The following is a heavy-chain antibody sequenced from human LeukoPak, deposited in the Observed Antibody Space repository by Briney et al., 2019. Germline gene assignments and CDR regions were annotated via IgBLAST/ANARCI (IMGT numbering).Heavy chain of an antibody. V-gene: IGHV4-61*02. CDR3: ARERHIAAAGQATGYYYMDV. Sequence: PSETLSLTCTVSGGSISSGSYYWSWIRQPAGKGLEWIGRIYTSGSTNYNPSLKSRVTISVDTSKNQFSLKLSSVTAADTAVYYCARERHIAAAGQATGYYYMDVWGKGTTVTVSS. CDR1: GGSISSGSYY. J-gene: IGHJ6*03. D-gene: IGHD6-13*01. CDR2: IYTSGST.